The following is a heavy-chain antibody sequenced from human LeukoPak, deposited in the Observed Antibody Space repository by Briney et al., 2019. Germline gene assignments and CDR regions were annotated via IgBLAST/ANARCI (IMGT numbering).Heavy chain of an antibody. CDR2: ISGSGGST. J-gene: IGHJ5*02. V-gene: IGHV3-23*01. Sequence: GGSLRLSCAASGFTFSSYSMNWVRQAPGKGLEWVSAISGSGGSTYYADSVKGRFTISRDNSKNTLYLQMNSLRAEDTAVYYCAKSHPGIAAAGTCWFDPWGQGTLVTVSS. D-gene: IGHD6-13*01. CDR1: GFTFSSYS. CDR3: AKSHPGIAAAGTCWFDP.